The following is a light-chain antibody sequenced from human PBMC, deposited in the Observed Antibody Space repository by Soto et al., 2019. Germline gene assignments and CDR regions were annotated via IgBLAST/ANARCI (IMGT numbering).Light chain of an antibody. CDR3: QQYNSYPWT. Sequence: DIQMTQSPSTLSSSVGDIVTITCRASQSISSCLAWYQQKPWKAPKLLIYKASSLESGVPSRFSGSGSGTEFTLTISSLQPDDFATYYCQQYNSYPWTFGQGTKVEIK. CDR2: KAS. J-gene: IGKJ1*01. V-gene: IGKV1-5*03. CDR1: QSISSC.